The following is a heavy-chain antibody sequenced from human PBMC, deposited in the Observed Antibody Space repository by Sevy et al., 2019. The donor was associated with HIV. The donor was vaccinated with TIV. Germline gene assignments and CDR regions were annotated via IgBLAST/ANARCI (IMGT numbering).Heavy chain of an antibody. Sequence: GGCLRLSCAASGFTFSSYSMNWVRQAPGKGLEWVSSISSSSSYIYYADTVKGRFTISRDNAKNSLYLQMNSLRAEDTAVYYCARDDYGDSGRYYYYGMDVWGQGTTVTVSS. J-gene: IGHJ6*02. D-gene: IGHD4-17*01. CDR1: GFTFSSYS. CDR3: ARDDYGDSGRYYYYGMDV. V-gene: IGHV3-21*01. CDR2: ISSSSSYI.